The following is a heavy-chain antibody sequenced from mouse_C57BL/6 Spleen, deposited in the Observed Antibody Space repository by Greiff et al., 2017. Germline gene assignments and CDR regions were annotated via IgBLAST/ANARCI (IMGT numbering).Heavy chain of an antibody. D-gene: IGHD1-1*01. CDR2: IWGVGST. Sequence: QVQLKESGPGLVAPSQSLSITCTVSGFSLTSYGVDWVRQSPGQGLEWLGVIWGVGSTNYNSAPKSRLSISKDTSKSQVFLKKLSLHTDDTAMYYCARSYGRRSMDYWGQGTSVTVSS. CDR1: GFSLTSYG. J-gene: IGHJ4*01. CDR3: ARSYGRRSMDY. V-gene: IGHV2-6*01.